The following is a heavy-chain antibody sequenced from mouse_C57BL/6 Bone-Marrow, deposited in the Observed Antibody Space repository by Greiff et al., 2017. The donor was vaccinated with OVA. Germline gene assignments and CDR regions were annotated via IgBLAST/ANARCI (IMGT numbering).Heavy chain of an antibody. D-gene: IGHD1-1*01. CDR3: ATLLPHFDY. CDR2: TYPGDGDT. J-gene: IGHJ2*01. V-gene: IGHV1-82*01. Sequence: VQLQQSGPDLVTPGASVKLSCTASASAFRSSWMNWVKQRPGQGLEWIGPTYPGDGDTNYSGEFKGKATLTADQSSSTAYMQRSSLTSEDSAVYFGATLLPHFDYWGQGTTLTVSS. CDR1: ASAFRSSW.